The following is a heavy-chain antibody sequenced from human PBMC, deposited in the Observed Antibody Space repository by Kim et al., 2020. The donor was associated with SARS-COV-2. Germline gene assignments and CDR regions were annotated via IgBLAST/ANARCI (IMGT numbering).Heavy chain of an antibody. Sequence: ADSVKGRFTISRDNSKNTLYLQMNSLRAEDTAVYYCAKATGPYYYYGMDVWGQGTTVTVSS. D-gene: IGHD1-1*01. V-gene: IGHV3-23*01. CDR3: AKATGPYYYYGMDV. J-gene: IGHJ6*02.